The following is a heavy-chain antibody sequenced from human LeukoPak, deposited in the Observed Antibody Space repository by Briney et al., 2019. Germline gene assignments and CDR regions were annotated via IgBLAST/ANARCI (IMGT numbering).Heavy chain of an antibody. CDR3: ARDARPYYDFWSGYHSAHVNWFDP. V-gene: IGHV4-39*07. CDR1: GGSISSSGYY. CDR2: IYYSGST. Sequence: SETLSLTCTVSGGSISSSGYYWGWIRQPPGKGLEWIGCIYYSGSTYYNPSLKSRVTISVDTSKNQFSLKLSSVTAADTAVYYCARDARPYYDFWSGYHSAHVNWFDPWGQGTLVTVSS. J-gene: IGHJ5*02. D-gene: IGHD3-3*01.